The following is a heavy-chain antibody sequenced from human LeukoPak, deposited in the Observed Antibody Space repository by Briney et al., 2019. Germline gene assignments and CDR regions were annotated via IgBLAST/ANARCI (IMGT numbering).Heavy chain of an antibody. D-gene: IGHD5-18*01. CDR3: ARVSPNRRISYGYQNWFDP. CDR1: GYLFNTYG. CDR2: IGTYNGSA. V-gene: IGHV1-18*01. J-gene: IGHJ5*02. Sequence: ASVKVSCKASGYLFNTYGMNWVRQAPGQGLEWMGWIGTYNGSANYAQKFQGRVTMTTDTSTSTAYMELRSLRSDDTAVYFCARVSPNRRISYGYQNWFDPWGQGTLVSVSS.